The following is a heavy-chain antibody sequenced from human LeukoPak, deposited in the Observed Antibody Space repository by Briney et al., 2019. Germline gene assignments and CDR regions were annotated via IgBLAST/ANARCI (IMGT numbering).Heavy chain of an antibody. J-gene: IGHJ4*02. CDR2: INPNSGGT. CDR3: ARGGSRVVTYGNFDY. D-gene: IGHD2-21*02. Sequence: ASVTVSCTASGYTFTSYGISWVRQAPGQGLEWMGWINPNSGGTNYAQKLQGRITMTIETSTSTAYMELRSLRSDDTAVYYCARGGSRVVTYGNFDYWGQGTLVTVSS. V-gene: IGHV1-18*01. CDR1: GYTFTSYG.